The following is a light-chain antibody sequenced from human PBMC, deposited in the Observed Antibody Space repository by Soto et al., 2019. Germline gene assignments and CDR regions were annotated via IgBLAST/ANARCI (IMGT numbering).Light chain of an antibody. CDR1: QSISSW. CDR3: QQYQSYFLT. J-gene: IGKJ3*01. Sequence: DIQMTQXPSTLSASVXDRVTITCRASQSISSWLAWYQQKPGQAPRLLIYDVSSLQSGVPSRFSGSGSGTEFTLTFSGLQPDDFATYYCQQYQSYFLTFGPGTKVDIK. CDR2: DVS. V-gene: IGKV1-5*01.